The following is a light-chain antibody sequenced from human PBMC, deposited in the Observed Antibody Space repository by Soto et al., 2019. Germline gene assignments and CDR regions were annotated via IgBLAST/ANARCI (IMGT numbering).Light chain of an antibody. J-gene: IGKJ4*01. CDR1: QSVGTH. V-gene: IGKV3-15*01. CDR2: SAS. Sequence: IQMTHSPATLSVSPGEIATHSCRASQSVGTHVAWYQQKPGQAPRLFIHSASTRATGIPARFSGSGSGTEFTLTINSLQSEDFAVYYCQQYYDWPPVTFGGGTKVDIK. CDR3: QQYYDWPPVT.